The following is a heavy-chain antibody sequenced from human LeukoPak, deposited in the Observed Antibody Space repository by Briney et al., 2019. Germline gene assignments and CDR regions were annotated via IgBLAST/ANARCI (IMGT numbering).Heavy chain of an antibody. CDR2: ISGAGST. CDR3: ASRDRGYYYGMDV. CDR1: GFTGTKNY. J-gene: IGHJ6*02. V-gene: IGHV3-66*01. Sequence: GGSLRLSCAASGFTGTKNYMSWVRQAPGKGLEWVSIISGAGSTSYADPVKGRFTISRDNSKNTLYLQMNSLRAEDTAVYYCASRDRGYYYGMDVWGQGTTVTVSS. D-gene: IGHD3-16*02.